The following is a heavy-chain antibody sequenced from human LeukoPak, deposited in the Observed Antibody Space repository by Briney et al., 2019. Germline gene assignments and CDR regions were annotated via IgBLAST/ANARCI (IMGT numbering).Heavy chain of an antibody. CDR2: IYTSGST. Sequence: SETLSLTCTVSGGSISSGSYCWSWIRQPAGKGLEWIGRIYTSGSTNYNPSLTSRVTISVDTSKNQFSLKLSSLTAAETAVYYCARDGSITIFGVVTADGMDVWGQGTTVTVSS. J-gene: IGHJ6*02. CDR1: GGSISSGSYC. CDR3: ARDGSITIFGVVTADGMDV. D-gene: IGHD3-3*01. V-gene: IGHV4-61*02.